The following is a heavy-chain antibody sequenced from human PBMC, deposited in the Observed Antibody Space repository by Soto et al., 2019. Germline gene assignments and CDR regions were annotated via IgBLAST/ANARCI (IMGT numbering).Heavy chain of an antibody. CDR3: ARGSSSWPYYSGMDV. Sequence: QVQLVQSGAEVKKPGSSVKVSCKASGGTFSSYAISWVRQAPGQGLEWMGGIIPIFGTANYAQKFQGRVTIXXAXSXXTAYMELSSLRSEDTDVYYCARGSSSWPYYSGMDVWGQGTTVTVSS. CDR1: GGTFSSYA. CDR2: IIPIFGTA. D-gene: IGHD6-6*01. J-gene: IGHJ6*02. V-gene: IGHV1-69*12.